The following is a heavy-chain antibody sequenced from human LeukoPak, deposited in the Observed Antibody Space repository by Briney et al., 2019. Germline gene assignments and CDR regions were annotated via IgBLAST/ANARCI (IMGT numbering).Heavy chain of an antibody. CDR3: ARDLYYDILTGYFDY. Sequence: GGSLRLSCVASGFSFNGDWMNWVRQAPGKGLEWVANIKPDGSQKYYVDSVKGRFTISRDNAEKSLFLQMNSLRAEDTAVYYCARDLYYDILTGYFDYWGQGTLVTVSS. CDR1: GFSFNGDW. CDR2: IKPDGSQK. V-gene: IGHV3-7*01. D-gene: IGHD3-9*01. J-gene: IGHJ4*02.